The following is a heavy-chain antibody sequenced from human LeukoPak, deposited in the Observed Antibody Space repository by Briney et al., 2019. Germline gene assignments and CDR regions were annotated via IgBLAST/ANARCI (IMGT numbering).Heavy chain of an antibody. Sequence: GGSLRLSCVDSGFTFSSYSMDWVRQAPGKGLEWVSYISSSSSSNIYYADSVKGRFTISRDNAKNSLYLRMNSLRAEDTAVYYCARMTGIAAAVNSWGQGTMVTVSS. J-gene: IGHJ3*01. CDR3: ARMTGIAAAVNS. CDR1: GFTFSSYS. D-gene: IGHD6-13*01. V-gene: IGHV3-48*01. CDR2: ISSSSSSNI.